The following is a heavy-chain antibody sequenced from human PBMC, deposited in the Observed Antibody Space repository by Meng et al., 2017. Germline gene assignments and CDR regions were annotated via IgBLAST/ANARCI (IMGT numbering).Heavy chain of an antibody. CDR3: ARRGIAARPFYY. D-gene: IGHD6-6*01. CDR2: INHSGST. CDR1: GGSFSGYY. V-gene: IGHV4-34*01. Sequence: QGQPPQWGRGLVKPSETLSLTCAVYGGSFSGYYWSWIRQPPGKGLEWIGEINHSGSTNYNPSLKSRVTISVDTSKNQFSLKLSSVTAADTAVYYCARRGIAARPFYYWGQGTLVTVSS. J-gene: IGHJ4*02.